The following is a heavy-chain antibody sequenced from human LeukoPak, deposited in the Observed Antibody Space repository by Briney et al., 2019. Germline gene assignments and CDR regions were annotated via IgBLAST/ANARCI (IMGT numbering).Heavy chain of an antibody. D-gene: IGHD3-10*01. CDR3: ARVKTIWFGELDY. Sequence: PGGSLRLSCAASGFTFSSYSMNWVRQAPGKGLEWVSSISSSSSYIYYADSVKGRFTISRDNAKNSLYLQMNSLRAEDTAVYYCARVKTIWFGELDYWGQGTLVTVSS. CDR2: ISSSSSYI. CDR1: GFTFSSYS. J-gene: IGHJ4*02. V-gene: IGHV3-21*01.